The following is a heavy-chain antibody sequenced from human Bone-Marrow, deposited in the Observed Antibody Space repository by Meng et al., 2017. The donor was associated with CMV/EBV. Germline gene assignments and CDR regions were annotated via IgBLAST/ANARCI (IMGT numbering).Heavy chain of an antibody. CDR3: ARGEYYDFGNWFDP. J-gene: IGHJ5*02. CDR2: INTNTGNP. CDR1: GYTFTDYY. V-gene: IGHV7-4-1*01. D-gene: IGHD3-3*01. Sequence: ASVKVSCKASGYTFTDYYMNWVRQAPGQGLEWMGWINTNTGNPTYAQGFTGRFVFSLDTSVSTAYLQICSLKAEDTAVYYCARGEYYDFGNWFDPWGQGTLVTVSS.